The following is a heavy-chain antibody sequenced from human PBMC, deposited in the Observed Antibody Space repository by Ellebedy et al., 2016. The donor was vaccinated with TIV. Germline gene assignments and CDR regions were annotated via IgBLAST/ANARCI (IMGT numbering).Heavy chain of an antibody. CDR1: GFTFSSYA. D-gene: IGHD4-23*01. V-gene: IGHV3-23*01. J-gene: IGHJ4*02. Sequence: GGSLRLSCAASGFTFSSYAMSWVRQAPGKGLEWVSAISGSGGSTYYADSVKGRFTLSRANSKNTLYLQMNSLRAEDTAVYYCAKDQTVVTPNEIYFDYWGQGTLVTVSS. CDR2: ISGSGGST. CDR3: AKDQTVVTPNEIYFDY.